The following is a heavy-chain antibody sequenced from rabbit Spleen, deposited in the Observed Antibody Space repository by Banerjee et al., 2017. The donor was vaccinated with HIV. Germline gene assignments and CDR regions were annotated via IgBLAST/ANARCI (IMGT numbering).Heavy chain of an antibody. CDR1: GVSFSGSSY. V-gene: IGHV1S7*01. CDR3: VREVAAKFAL. D-gene: IGHD4-1*01. CDR2: IEPIFGNT. Sequence: QLVESGGGLVQPGGSLKLSCKASGVSFSGSSYMCWVRQGPGKGLEWIGYIEPIFGNTYYANWVNGRFTISSHSAQNTLFLQLNSLTAADTATYFCVREVAAKFALWGPGTLVTVS. J-gene: IGHJ4*01.